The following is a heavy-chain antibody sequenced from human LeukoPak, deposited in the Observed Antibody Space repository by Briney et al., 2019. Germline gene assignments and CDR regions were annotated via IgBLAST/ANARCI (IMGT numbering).Heavy chain of an antibody. CDR3: ARDSSGWGLDV. D-gene: IGHD6-19*01. CDR2: IKQDGSEK. Sequence: GGSLRLSCAASGFTFSSYWMTWVRQAPGKGLEWVAKIKQDGSEKYYVDSVKGRFTISRDNAKNSLYLQMNSLGTEDTAVYYCARDSSGWGLDVWGQGTTVTVSS. CDR1: GFTFSSYW. J-gene: IGHJ6*02. V-gene: IGHV3-7*05.